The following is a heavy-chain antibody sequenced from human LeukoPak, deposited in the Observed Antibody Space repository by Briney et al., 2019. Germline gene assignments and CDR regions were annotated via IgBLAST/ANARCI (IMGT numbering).Heavy chain of an antibody. J-gene: IGHJ4*02. CDR3: ARGGTAMAPFDY. Sequence: SETLSLTCTVSGGSISSYYWNWIRQPPGKVLEWIGYIYYSGSTNYTPSLKSRVTISVDTSKNQFSLKLSSVSAADTAVYYCARGGTAMAPFDYWGQGTLVTVSS. V-gene: IGHV4-59*01. CDR1: GGSISSYY. D-gene: IGHD5-18*01. CDR2: IYYSGST.